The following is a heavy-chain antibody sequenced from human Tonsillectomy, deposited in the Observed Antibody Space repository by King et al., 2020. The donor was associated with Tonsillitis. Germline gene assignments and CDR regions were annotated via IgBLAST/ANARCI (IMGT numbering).Heavy chain of an antibody. D-gene: IGHD6-19*01. V-gene: IGHV3-7*01. CDR1: GLTFSSYW. Sequence: DVQLVESGGGLVQPGGSLRLSCAASGLTFSSYWMNWVRQAPGKGLEWEAIIKQDGSQKYYVDSVKGRFTISRDNAQNSLYLQMNSLRPEDTAVYYCVAGRGWLFDYWGQGTLVSVS. CDR2: IKQDGSQK. J-gene: IGHJ4*02. CDR3: VAGRGWLFDY.